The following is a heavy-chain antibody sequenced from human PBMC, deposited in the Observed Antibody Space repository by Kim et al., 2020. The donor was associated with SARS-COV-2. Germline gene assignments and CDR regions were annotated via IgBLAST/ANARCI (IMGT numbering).Heavy chain of an antibody. CDR1: GFTFNDYW. J-gene: IGHJ4*02. Sequence: GGSLRLSCEASGFTFNDYWLSWVRQAPGKGLEWVANINEAGSEKSYVDSVKGRFTISRDNAQNSLYLQMNSLRVDDTALYYCARLGRAPYYFDSWGQGTLVTVSS. CDR2: INEAGSEK. V-gene: IGHV3-7*01. CDR3: ARLGRAPYYFDS. D-gene: IGHD6-6*01.